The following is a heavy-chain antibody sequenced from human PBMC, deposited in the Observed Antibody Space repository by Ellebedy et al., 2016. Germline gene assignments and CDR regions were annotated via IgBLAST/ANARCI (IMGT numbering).Heavy chain of an antibody. CDR3: ARDLKWELFDY. CDR2: IKQDGSEK. D-gene: IGHD1-26*01. CDR1: GFTFSSYW. J-gene: IGHJ4*02. V-gene: IGHV3-7*01. Sequence: GESLKISXAASGFTFSSYWMSWVRQAPGKGLEWVANIKQDGSEKYYVDSVKGRFTISRDNAKNSLYLQMNSLRAEDTAVYYCARDLKWELFDYWGQGTLVTVSS.